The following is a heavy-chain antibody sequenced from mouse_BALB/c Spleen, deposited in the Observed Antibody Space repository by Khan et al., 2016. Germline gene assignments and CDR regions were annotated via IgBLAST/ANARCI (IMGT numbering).Heavy chain of an antibody. CDR2: INPSTGYT. CDR3: AIYYGNYAMDY. V-gene: IGHV1-7*01. Sequence: QVQLKQSGAELAKPGASVKMSCKASGYTFTSYWMHWVKQRPGQGLEWIGYINPSTGYTEYNQKFKDKATLTADKSSSTAYMQLSSLTSEDSAVYYCAIYYGNYAMDYWGQGTTLTVSS. D-gene: IGHD2-1*01. J-gene: IGHJ2*01. CDR1: GYTFTSYW.